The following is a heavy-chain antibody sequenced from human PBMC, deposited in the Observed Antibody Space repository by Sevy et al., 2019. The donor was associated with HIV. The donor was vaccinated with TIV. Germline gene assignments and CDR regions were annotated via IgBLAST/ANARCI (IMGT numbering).Heavy chain of an antibody. CDR1: GFTFSSYG. D-gene: IGHD2-2*02. J-gene: IGHJ6*02. V-gene: IGHV3-33*01. CDR3: AREVIVVVPAAIRAGYYYYGMDV. CDR2: IWYDGSNK. Sequence: GGSLRLSCAASGFTFSSYGMHWVRQAPGKGLEWVAVIWYDGSNKYYADSVKGRFTISRDNSKNTLYLQMNSLRAEDTAVYYCAREVIVVVPAAIRAGYYYYGMDVWGQGTTVTVSS.